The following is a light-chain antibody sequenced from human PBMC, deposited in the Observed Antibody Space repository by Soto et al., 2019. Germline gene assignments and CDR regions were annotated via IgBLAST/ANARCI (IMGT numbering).Light chain of an antibody. V-gene: IGKV4-1*01. CDR3: QQYYDTPRT. CDR1: QSVLSSSDNKNY. Sequence: DILMTQSPDSLAVSLGARATINCKSSQSVLSSSDNKNYLGWDLQKPRPPHRLLIYWASTRESGVPDRFSGSGSGTDFTLTISSLQADDVAVYYCQQYYDTPRTFGQGTKLEIK. J-gene: IGKJ1*01. CDR2: WAS.